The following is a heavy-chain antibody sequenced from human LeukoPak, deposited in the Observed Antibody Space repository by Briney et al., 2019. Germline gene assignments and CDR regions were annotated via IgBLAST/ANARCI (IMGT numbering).Heavy chain of an antibody. D-gene: IGHD6-13*01. CDR3: ARAGDGSSWYGFDY. CDR2: IWYDGSNK. Sequence: PGGSLRLSCAASGFTFSSYGMHWVRQAPGKGLEWVAVIWYDGSNKYYADSVKGRFTISRDNSKNTLYLQMNSQRAEDTAVYYCARAGDGSSWYGFDYWGQGTLVTVSS. V-gene: IGHV3-33*01. J-gene: IGHJ4*02. CDR1: GFTFSSYG.